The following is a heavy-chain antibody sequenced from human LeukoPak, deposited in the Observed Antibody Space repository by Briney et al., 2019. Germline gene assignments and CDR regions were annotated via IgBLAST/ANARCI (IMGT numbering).Heavy chain of an antibody. J-gene: IGHJ4*02. D-gene: IGHD3-10*01. V-gene: IGHV1-46*01. CDR2: INPSGGST. CDR3: ARDFLMVRGSPIGNFDY. CDR1: GYTFTSYY. Sequence: GASVKVSCKASGYTFTSYYMHWVRQAPGQGLEWMGIINPSGGSTSYAQKFQGRVTMTRDTSTSTVSMELSSLRSEDTAVYYCARDFLMVRGSPIGNFDYWGQGTLVTVSS.